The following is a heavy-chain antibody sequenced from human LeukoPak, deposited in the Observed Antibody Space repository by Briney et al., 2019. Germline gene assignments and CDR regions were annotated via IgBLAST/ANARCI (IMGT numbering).Heavy chain of an antibody. D-gene: IGHD1-26*01. V-gene: IGHV3-30-3*01. Sequence: PGRSLRLSCAASGFTFSSYAMHWVRQAPGKGLEWVAVISYDGSNKYYADSMKGRFTISRDNSKNTLYLQMNSLRAEDTAVYYCARVIVGASDYWGQGTLVTVSS. CDR1: GFTFSSYA. J-gene: IGHJ4*02. CDR2: ISYDGSNK. CDR3: ARVIVGASDY.